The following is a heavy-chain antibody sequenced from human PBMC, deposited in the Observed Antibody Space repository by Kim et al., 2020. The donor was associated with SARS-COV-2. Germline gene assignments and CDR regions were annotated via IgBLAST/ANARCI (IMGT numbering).Heavy chain of an antibody. V-gene: IGHV3-21*01. CDR2: IDSSSTNI. CDR1: GFSFSTYT. Sequence: GGSLRLSCAASGFSFSTYTMAWVRQAPGKGLDWVSSIDSSSTNIYYADSVKGRFTISRDNAKNSLFLQMNSLRAEDTAVYYCAPGKRQNAFVFWGDGAM. CDR3: APGKRQNAFVF. J-gene: IGHJ3*01.